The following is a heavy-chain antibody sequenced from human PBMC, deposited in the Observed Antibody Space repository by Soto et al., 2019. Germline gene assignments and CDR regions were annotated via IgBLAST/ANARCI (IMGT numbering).Heavy chain of an antibody. D-gene: IGHD4-17*01. Sequence: PGGSLRLSCAASGFTVSSNDRNWLRQDPGKGLEWVSVIYSGGSTYYADSVKGRFTISRDNSKNTLYLQMNSLRAEDTAVYYCARGQDGDYGAAFDIWGQGTMVTVSS. J-gene: IGHJ3*02. CDR2: IYSGGST. CDR3: ARGQDGDYGAAFDI. V-gene: IGHV3-66*01. CDR1: GFTVSSND.